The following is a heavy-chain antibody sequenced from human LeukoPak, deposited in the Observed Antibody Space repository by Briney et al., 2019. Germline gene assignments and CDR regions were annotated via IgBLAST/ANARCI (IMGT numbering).Heavy chain of an antibody. V-gene: IGHV4-59*11. CDR2: IYYSGST. D-gene: IGHD2-2*01. Sequence: SETLSLTCTASGGSISSHYWSWLRQPPGKGLEWIGYIYYSGSTNYNPSLKSRVTISVDTSKNQFSLKLSSVTAADTAVYYCARSGYCSSTSCYRNAFDIWGQGTMVTVSS. CDR1: GGSISSHY. J-gene: IGHJ3*02. CDR3: ARSGYCSSTSCYRNAFDI.